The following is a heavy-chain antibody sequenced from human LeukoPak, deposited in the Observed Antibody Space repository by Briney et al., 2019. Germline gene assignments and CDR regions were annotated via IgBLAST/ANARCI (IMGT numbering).Heavy chain of an antibody. Sequence: ASVTVSCKASRYTFTSYGISWVRQAPGQGLEWMGWISAYNGNTNYAQKLQGRVTMTTDTYTSPAYMELRSLRSDDTGVYYCARASYSSGWYLDDYWGEGTLVTVSS. D-gene: IGHD6-19*01. V-gene: IGHV1-18*01. J-gene: IGHJ4*02. CDR2: ISAYNGNT. CDR1: RYTFTSYG. CDR3: ARASYSSGWYLDDY.